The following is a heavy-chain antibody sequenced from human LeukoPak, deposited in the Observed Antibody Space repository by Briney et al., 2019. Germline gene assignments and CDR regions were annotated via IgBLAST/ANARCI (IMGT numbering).Heavy chain of an antibody. D-gene: IGHD1/OR15-1a*01. Sequence: GGSQRLSCAVSGFTFSDNYNDWVRHPPGPGLGRVGRRRKKASNYTTDYAASLEGRFTISRDVSERSLYLQMNSLRTEDTAVYYCGSIAINTNNGMDVWGEGTTVTVP. CDR1: GFTFSDNY. J-gene: IGHJ6*02. CDR2: RRKKASNYTT. CDR3: GSIAINTNNGMDV. V-gene: IGHV3-72*01.